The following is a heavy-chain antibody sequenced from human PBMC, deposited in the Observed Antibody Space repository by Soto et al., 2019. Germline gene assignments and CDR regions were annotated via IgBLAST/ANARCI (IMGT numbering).Heavy chain of an antibody. Sequence: GGSLRLSCAASGVTFSSYAMTWVRQAPGKGLEWVSAVRGSGGATDYADSVKGRFTISRDNSKNTVYLQMSSLRAEDTAVYYCAKVDWSSFSFDDWGQGILVTVSS. D-gene: IGHD1-1*01. CDR3: AKVDWSSFSFDD. CDR1: GVTFSSYA. CDR2: VRGSGGAT. V-gene: IGHV3-23*01. J-gene: IGHJ4*02.